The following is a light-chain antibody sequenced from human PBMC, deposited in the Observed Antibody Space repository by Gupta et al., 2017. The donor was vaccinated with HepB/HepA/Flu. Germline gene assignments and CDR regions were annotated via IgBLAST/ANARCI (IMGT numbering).Light chain of an antibody. CDR3: AAWDDSLNGHVL. CDR1: DSNIGDNT. Sequence: QSVLTQPPSASETPGQRVTISCSGSDSNIGDNTVNWYQQLPGTAPKLLIYNNDERPSGVPDRFSGSKSGTSASLVINGLQSEDEADYYCAAWDDSLNGHVLFGGGTKVTVL. V-gene: IGLV1-44*01. CDR2: NND. J-gene: IGLJ2*01.